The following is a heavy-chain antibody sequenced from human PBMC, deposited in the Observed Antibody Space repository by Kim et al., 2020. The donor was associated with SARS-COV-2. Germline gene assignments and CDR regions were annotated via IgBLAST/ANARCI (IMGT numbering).Heavy chain of an antibody. CDR1: GYTFTSYG. D-gene: IGHD6-13*01. J-gene: IGHJ4*02. CDR3: ARDSASAAAGTFDY. Sequence: ASVKVSCKASGYTFTSYGISWVRQAPGQGLEWMGWISAYNGNTNYAQKLQGRVTMTTDTSTSTAYMELRSLRSDDTAVYYCARDSASAAAGTFDYWGQGTLVTVSS. CDR2: ISAYNGNT. V-gene: IGHV1-18*01.